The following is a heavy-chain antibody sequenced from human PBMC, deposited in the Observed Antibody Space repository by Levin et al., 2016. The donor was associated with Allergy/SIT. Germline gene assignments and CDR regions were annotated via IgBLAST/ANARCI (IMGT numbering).Heavy chain of an antibody. CDR3: ARSLLGYSSGWYYYYGMDV. CDR2: ISSSSSYI. D-gene: IGHD6-19*01. Sequence: GESLKISCAASGFTFSSYSMNWVRQAPGKGLEWVSSISSSSSYIYYADSVKGRFTISRDNAKNSLYLQMNSLRAEDTAVYYCARSLLGYSSGWYYYYGMDVWGQGTTVTVSS. CDR1: GFTFSSYS. J-gene: IGHJ6*02. V-gene: IGHV3-21*01.